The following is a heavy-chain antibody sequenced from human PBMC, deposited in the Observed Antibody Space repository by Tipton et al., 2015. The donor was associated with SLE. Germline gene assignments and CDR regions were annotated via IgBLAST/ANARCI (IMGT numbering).Heavy chain of an antibody. CDR2: IYSGGST. Sequence: TLSLTCTVSGASINSNFWSWIRQSPGKGLEWIGYIYSGGSTKYNPYFESRVTMSIDTSKNQFSLQLNSVTPEGTAAYYCAGRSWYLFDYWGQGTLVTVSS. CDR3: AGRSWYLFDY. CDR1: GASINSNF. V-gene: IGHV4-59*12. D-gene: IGHD6-13*01. J-gene: IGHJ4*02.